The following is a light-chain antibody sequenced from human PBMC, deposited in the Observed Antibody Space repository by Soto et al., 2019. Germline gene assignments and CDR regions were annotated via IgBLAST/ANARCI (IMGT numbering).Light chain of an antibody. J-gene: IGKJ5*01. CDR3: QQYNNWPPLGP. Sequence: EIVMTQSPATLSVSPGERATLSCRASQSVSSNLAWYQQKPGQAPRLLIYGVSTRATGIPARFSGSGSGTEFTLTISSLQSEDFAVYYCQQYNNWPPLGPFGQGTRLEIK. V-gene: IGKV3-15*01. CDR1: QSVSSN. CDR2: GVS.